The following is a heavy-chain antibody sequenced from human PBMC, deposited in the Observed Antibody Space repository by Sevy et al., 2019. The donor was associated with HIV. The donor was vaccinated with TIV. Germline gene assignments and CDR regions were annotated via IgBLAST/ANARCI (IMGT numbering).Heavy chain of an antibody. V-gene: IGHV4-30-4*01. D-gene: IGHD3-10*01. CDR3: ARAVGCTRGAFDI. CDR2: LYYSGST. J-gene: IGHJ3*02. Sequence: SETLSLTCTISGDSITTNDYFWTWIRQSPGKGLEWIGYLYYSGSTAYNPSLKSRVSISTDTTKSHFSLNLNSVTGADTAIYYCARAVGCTRGAFDIWGQGITVTVSS. CDR1: GDSITTNDYF.